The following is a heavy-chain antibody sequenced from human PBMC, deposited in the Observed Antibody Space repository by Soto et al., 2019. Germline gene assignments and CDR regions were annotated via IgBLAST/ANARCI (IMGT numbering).Heavy chain of an antibody. CDR3: AKVAVQYFDWLSGGIDS. V-gene: IGHV3-30*18. D-gene: IGHD3-9*01. CDR2: VSYDGRQK. J-gene: IGHJ4*02. Sequence: QVQLVESGGGVVQPGRSLRLSCAASGFPFSTYAMQWVRQAPGKGLEWVAVVSYDGRQKYHGDSVKGRFSISRDNSKNTLYLQMNGLRVEDSAIYYCAKVAVQYFDWLSGGIDSWGQGTLVTVSS. CDR1: GFPFSTYA.